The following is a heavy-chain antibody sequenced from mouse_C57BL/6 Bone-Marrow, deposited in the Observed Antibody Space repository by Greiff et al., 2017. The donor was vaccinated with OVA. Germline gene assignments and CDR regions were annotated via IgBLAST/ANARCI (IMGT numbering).Heavy chain of an antibody. CDR3: VGGLLPPMGY. CDR1: GFSFNTYA. J-gene: IGHJ4*01. D-gene: IGHD2-3*01. V-gene: IGHV10-1*01. CDR2: IRSKSNNYAT. Sequence: EVHLVESGGGLVQPKGSLKLSCAASGFSFNTYAMNWVRQAPGKGLEWVARIRSKSNNYATYYADSVKDRFTISRDDSESMLYLQRNHLKTEETAMYCCVGGLLPPMGYWGQGTSVTVSS.